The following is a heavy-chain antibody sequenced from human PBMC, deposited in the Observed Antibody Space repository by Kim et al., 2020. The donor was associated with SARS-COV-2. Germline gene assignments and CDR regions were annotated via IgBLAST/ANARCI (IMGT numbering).Heavy chain of an antibody. CDR3: ARIGDY. Sequence: YPGDRDTRYIPSFQGQVTISADKSISTAYLQWSSLKASDTAMYYCARIGDYWGQGTLVTVSS. V-gene: IGHV5-51*01. D-gene: IGHD2-15*01. J-gene: IGHJ4*02. CDR2: YPGDRDT.